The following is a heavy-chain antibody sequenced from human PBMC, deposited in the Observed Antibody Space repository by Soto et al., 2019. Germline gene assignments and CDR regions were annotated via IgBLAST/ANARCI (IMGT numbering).Heavy chain of an antibody. CDR2: ITFSGNTV. CDR3: ARVSWREKYGMDV. V-gene: IGHV3-11*01. Sequence: GGSLRLSCAASGFTFSDSYMSWIRQAPGKGLEWISYITFSGNTVYYADSLKGRFTISRANAKNSLYLQMNRLRAEDTAVYYCARVSWREKYGMDVWGQGTTVTV. J-gene: IGHJ6*02. CDR1: GFTFSDSY.